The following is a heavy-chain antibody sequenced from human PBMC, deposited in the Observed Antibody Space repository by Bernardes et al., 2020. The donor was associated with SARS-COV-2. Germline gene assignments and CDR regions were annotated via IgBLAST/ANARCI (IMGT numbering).Heavy chain of an antibody. CDR3: AKDISPFRLQFNAFDI. J-gene: IGHJ3*02. Sequence: GGSLRLSCAASGFTFDDYAMHWVRQAPGKGLEWVSGISWNSGSIGYADSVKGRFTISRDNAKNSLYLQMNSLRAEDTALYYCAKDISPFRLQFNAFDIWGQGTMVTVSS. CDR1: GFTFDDYA. D-gene: IGHD5-12*01. V-gene: IGHV3-9*01. CDR2: ISWNSGSI.